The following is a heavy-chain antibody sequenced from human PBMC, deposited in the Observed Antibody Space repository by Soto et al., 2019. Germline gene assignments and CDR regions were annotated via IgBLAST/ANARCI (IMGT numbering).Heavy chain of an antibody. CDR2: ISSSSSTI. CDR3: AGERHYYDAFDI. D-gene: IGHD3-10*01. J-gene: IGHJ3*02. V-gene: IGHV3-48*04. CDR1: GFTFSSYS. Sequence: GGSLRLSCAASGFTFSSYSMNWVRQAPGKGLEWVSYISSSSSTIYYADSVKGRFTISRDNAKNSLYLQMNSLRAEDTAVYYCAGERHYYDAFDIWGQGTMVTVSS.